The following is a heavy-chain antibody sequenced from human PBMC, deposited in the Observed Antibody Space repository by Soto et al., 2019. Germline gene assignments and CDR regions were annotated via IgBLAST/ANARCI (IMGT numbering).Heavy chain of an antibody. CDR1: GFSLSTHGVG. D-gene: IGHD3-22*01. Sequence: SGPTLVNPTQTLTLTCTFSGFSLSTHGVGVGWIRQPPGKALEWLALIYWDDDKRYSTSLKSRLTITKDTSKNKMVLTITKMEPVDTATYYCAHRRPSGYYYSGHYFDYWGQGTLVTVSS. CDR3: AHRRPSGYYYSGHYFDY. V-gene: IGHV2-5*02. J-gene: IGHJ4*02. CDR2: IYWDDDK.